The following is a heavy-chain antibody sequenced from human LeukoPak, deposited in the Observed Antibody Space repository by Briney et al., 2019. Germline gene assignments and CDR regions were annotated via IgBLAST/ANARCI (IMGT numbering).Heavy chain of an antibody. D-gene: IGHD4-23*01. J-gene: IGHJ5*02. Sequence: GASVKVSCKASGGTFSSYAISWVRQAPGQGLEWMGGIIPIFGTANYAQKFQGRVTMTRNTSISTAYMELSSLRSEDTAVYYCARGPNKSDGGNSGSAWFDPWGQGTLVTVSS. CDR3: ARGPNKSDGGNSGSAWFDP. CDR1: GGTFSSYA. V-gene: IGHV1-69*05. CDR2: IIPIFGTA.